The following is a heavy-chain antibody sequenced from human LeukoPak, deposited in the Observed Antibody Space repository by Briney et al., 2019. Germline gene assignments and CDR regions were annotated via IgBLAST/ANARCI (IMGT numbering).Heavy chain of an antibody. CDR3: ARDLTSSSGWS. J-gene: IGHJ5*02. D-gene: IGHD6-19*01. Sequence: GGSLRLSCTASGFTVSSNYMSWVRQAPGKGLEWVSVIYSGGSTYYADSVKGRFTISRDNSKNTLYLQMNSLRAEDTAVYYCARDLTSSSGWSWGQGTLVTVSS. CDR1: GFTVSSNY. CDR2: IYSGGST. V-gene: IGHV3-66*02.